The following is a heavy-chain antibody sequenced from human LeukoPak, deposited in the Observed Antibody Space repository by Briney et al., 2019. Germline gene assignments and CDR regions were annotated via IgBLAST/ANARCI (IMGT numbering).Heavy chain of an antibody. CDR1: GFTFDDYG. V-gene: IGHV3-20*04. CDR3: ARDSGSYYKKNWFDP. J-gene: IGHJ5*02. Sequence: GGSLRLSCAASGFTFDDYGMSWVRQAPGKGLEWVSSINWNGGSWNAASMAYADSVKGRFTISRDNSKNMLYLQMNSLRAEDTAVYYCARDSGSYYKKNWFDPWGQGTLVTVSS. D-gene: IGHD1-26*01. CDR2: INWNGGSWNAASM.